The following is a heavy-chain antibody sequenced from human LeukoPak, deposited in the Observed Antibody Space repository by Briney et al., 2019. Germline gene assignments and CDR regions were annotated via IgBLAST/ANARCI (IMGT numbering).Heavy chain of an antibody. D-gene: IGHD3-10*01. Sequence: ASVKVSCKASGYTFTSYAMHWVRQAPGQRLEWMGWINAGNGNTKYSQKFQGRVTITRDTSASTAYMELSSLRSEDTAVYYCARLTYGSGSYHGMDVWGQGTTVTVSS. J-gene: IGHJ6*02. V-gene: IGHV1-3*01. CDR1: GYTFTSYA. CDR2: INAGNGNT. CDR3: ARLTYGSGSYHGMDV.